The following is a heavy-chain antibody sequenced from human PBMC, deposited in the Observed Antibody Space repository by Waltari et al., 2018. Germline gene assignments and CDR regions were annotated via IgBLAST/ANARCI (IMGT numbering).Heavy chain of an antibody. Sequence: QVVESGGGVVQPGGSLRLYCAASGFTLSQYGMHWVRQAPGKGLEWVALIQYDGSIRTYADSVKGRFTISREMSKNTLYLQVNSLRVEDTAVYYCAREFSRSCFHGLDGWGQGT. CDR1: GFTLSQYG. CDR3: AREFSRSCFHGLDG. V-gene: IGHV3-33*05. J-gene: IGHJ6*02. D-gene: IGHD6-13*01. CDR2: IQYDGSIR.